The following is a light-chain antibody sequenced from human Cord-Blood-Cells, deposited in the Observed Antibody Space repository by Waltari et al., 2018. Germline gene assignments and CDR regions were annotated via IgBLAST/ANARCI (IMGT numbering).Light chain of an antibody. CDR2: GAS. J-gene: IGKJ5*01. Sequence: PGTLSLSPGERATLSCRASQSVSSSYLAWYQQKPGQAPRLLIYGASSRATGIPDRFSGSGSGTDFTLTISRLEPEDFAVYYCQQYGSSLITFGQGTRLEIK. V-gene: IGKV3-20*01. CDR3: QQYGSSLIT. CDR1: QSVSSSY.